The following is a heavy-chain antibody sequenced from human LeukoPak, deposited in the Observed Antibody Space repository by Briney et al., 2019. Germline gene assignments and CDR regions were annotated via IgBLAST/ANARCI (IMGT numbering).Heavy chain of an antibody. Sequence: SETLSLTSAVSGVSFNDYYWSWVRQAPGKGLEWIGEISHSGYTNDSPSLKSRVTLSIDTSRKQFSLNLRSVTVADTGIYYCTRMTTGHDYWGQGTLVTVSS. D-gene: IGHD4-17*01. CDR1: GVSFNDYY. J-gene: IGHJ4*02. V-gene: IGHV4-34*01. CDR3: TRMTTGHDY. CDR2: ISHSGYT.